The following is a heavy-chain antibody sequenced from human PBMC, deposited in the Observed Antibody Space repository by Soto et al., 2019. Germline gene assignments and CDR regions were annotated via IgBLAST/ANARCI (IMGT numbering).Heavy chain of an antibody. D-gene: IGHD3-3*01. CDR3: ARDDDFWSGYPYYYGMDV. J-gene: IGHJ6*02. V-gene: IGHV6-1*01. Sequence: SQTLSLTCVISGDSVSSNSAAWNWIRQSPSRGLEWLGRTYYRSKWYNDYAVSVKSRITINPDTSKNQFSLQLNSVTPEDTAVYYCARDDDFWSGYPYYYGMDVWGQGTTVTVSS. CDR1: GDSVSSNSAA. CDR2: TYYRSKWYN.